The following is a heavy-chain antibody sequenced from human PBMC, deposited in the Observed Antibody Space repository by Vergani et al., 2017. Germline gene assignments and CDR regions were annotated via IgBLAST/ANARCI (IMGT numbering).Heavy chain of an antibody. D-gene: IGHD3-22*01. Sequence: QVQLVQSGSELKKPEASVKVSCKASGYTFTSYAMNWVRQAPGQGLEWMGWINTNTGNPTYAQGFTGRFVFSLDTSVSTAYLQISSLKAEDTAVYYCARDQKKRYYDSSGYSTPVYWGQGTLVIVSS. J-gene: IGHJ4*02. CDR3: ARDQKKRYYDSSGYSTPVY. V-gene: IGHV7-4-1*02. CDR2: INTNTGNP. CDR1: GYTFTSYA.